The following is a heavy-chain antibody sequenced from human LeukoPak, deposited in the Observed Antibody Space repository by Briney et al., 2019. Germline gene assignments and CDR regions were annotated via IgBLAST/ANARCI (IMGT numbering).Heavy chain of an antibody. J-gene: IGHJ3*01. V-gene: IGHV3-74*01. CDR3: ARDGLPAARDL. CDR2: INGDGSTS. Sequence: GGSLRLSCAGSGFIFSQFWMQWVRQVPGKGLVWVSRINGDGSTSNYVDSVKGRFTISRDNAKNTLYLQMNSLRNEDTAVYYCARDGLPAARDLWGQGTMVIVSS. D-gene: IGHD6-6*01. CDR1: GFIFSQFW.